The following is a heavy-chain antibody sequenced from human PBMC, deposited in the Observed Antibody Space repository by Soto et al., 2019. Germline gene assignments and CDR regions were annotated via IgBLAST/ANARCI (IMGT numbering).Heavy chain of an antibody. J-gene: IGHJ5*02. CDR2: IYPGDSDT. D-gene: IGHD2-2*01. Sequence: PGESLKISCKGSGYSFTSYWIGWVRQMPGKGLEWMGIIYPGDSDTRYSPSFQGQVTISADKSTSTAYLQWSSLKASDTAMYYCARRYCSSTSCTRGGWFDPWGQGTLVTVSS. V-gene: IGHV5-51*01. CDR3: ARRYCSSTSCTRGGWFDP. CDR1: GYSFTSYW.